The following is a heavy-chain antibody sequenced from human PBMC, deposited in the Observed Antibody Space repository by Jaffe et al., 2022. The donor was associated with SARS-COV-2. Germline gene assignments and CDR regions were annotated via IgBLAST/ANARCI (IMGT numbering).Heavy chain of an antibody. V-gene: IGHV4-4*07. CDR1: GGSISSYY. CDR3: ARGAFCSGGRCHFDY. CDR2: IDASGST. J-gene: IGHJ4*02. D-gene: IGHD2-15*01. Sequence: QVQLQESGPGLVKPSETLSLTCNVSGGSISSYYWSWIRQPAGKGLEWIGRIDASGSTNYNPSLKSRVTMSVNTSKNQLSLKLSSVTAADTAVYYCARGAFCSGGRCHFDYWGQGTLVTVSS.